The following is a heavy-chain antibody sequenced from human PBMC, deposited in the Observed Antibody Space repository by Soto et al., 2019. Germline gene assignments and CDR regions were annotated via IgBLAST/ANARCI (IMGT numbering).Heavy chain of an antibody. CDR1: GFAFSNYV. CDR3: VRGNFYESSDSFSSYCFDS. J-gene: IGHJ4*02. Sequence: PGGSLRLSCAASGFAFSNYVMNWVRQAPGGGLEWVALIWYDGSHKYYADSVQGRFSLSRDNSKGTLYLELKSLRADDTAVYYCVRGNFYESSDSFSSYCFDSWGQGTLVTVSS. CDR2: IWYDGSHK. D-gene: IGHD3-22*01. V-gene: IGHV3-33*01.